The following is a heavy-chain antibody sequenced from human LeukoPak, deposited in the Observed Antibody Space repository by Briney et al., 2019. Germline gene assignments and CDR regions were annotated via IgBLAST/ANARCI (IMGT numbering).Heavy chain of an antibody. V-gene: IGHV2-70*11. J-gene: IGHJ4*02. Sequence: SGPTLVNPTQTLTLTCTFSGFSLSTSGMCVSWIRQPPGKALEWLSRIDWDDDKYYSTSLKTRLTISKDTSKNQVVLTMTNMDPVDTATYYCARTRYYYDSSGYPALFDYWGQGTLVTVSS. CDR2: IDWDDDK. CDR3: ARTRYYYDSSGYPALFDY. D-gene: IGHD3-22*01. CDR1: GFSLSTSGMC.